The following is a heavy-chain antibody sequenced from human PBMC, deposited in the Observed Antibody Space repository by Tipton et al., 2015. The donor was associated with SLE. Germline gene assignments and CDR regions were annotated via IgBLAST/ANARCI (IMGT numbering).Heavy chain of an antibody. CDR1: GYSLSSGYY. CDR3: AREPVGILAPDY. CDR2: IYHSGST. D-gene: IGHD4-23*01. Sequence: LRLSCAVSGYSLSSGYYWGWMRLPPGKGLEWIGTIYHSGSTYYNPSLGSRVTISLDTSKNQFSLKLSSVTAADTAVYYCAREPVGILAPDYWGQGTLVTVSS. J-gene: IGHJ4*02. V-gene: IGHV4-38-2*02.